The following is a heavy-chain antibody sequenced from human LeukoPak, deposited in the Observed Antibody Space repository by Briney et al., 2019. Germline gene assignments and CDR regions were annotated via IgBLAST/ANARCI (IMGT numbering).Heavy chain of an antibody. CDR2: IIPILGIA. CDR1: GGTFSSYA. V-gene: IGHV1-69*04. D-gene: IGHD3-22*01. Sequence: AASVKVSCKASGGTFSSYAISWVRQAPGQGLEWMGRIIPILGIANYAQKFQGRVTITADKSTSTAYMELSSLRSEDTAVYYCARGDSMIVVVLDYWGQGTLVTVSS. J-gene: IGHJ4*02. CDR3: ARGDSMIVVVLDY.